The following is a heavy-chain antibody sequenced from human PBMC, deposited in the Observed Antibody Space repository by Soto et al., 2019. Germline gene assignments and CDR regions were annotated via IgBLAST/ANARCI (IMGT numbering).Heavy chain of an antibody. CDR2: ISYDGSNK. CDR1: GFTFSSYA. D-gene: IGHD6-13*01. J-gene: IGHJ4*02. V-gene: IGHV3-30-3*01. CDR3: ARGPPTRYSSSWSGSADIGYY. Sequence: QVQLVESGGGVVQPGRSLRLSCAASGFTFSSYAMHWVRQAPGKGLEWVAVISYDGSNKYYADSVKGRFTISRDNSKNTLYLQMNSLRAEDTAVYYCARGPPTRYSSSWSGSADIGYYWGQGTLVTVSS.